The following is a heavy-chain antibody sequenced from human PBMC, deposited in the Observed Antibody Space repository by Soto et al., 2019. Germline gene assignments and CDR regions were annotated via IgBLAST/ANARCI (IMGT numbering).Heavy chain of an antibody. CDR3: ASEAVAGTYYYYYGMDV. CDR2: IYYSGST. V-gene: IGHV4-31*03. D-gene: IGHD6-19*01. Sequence: SETLSLTCTVSGGSISSGGYYWSWIRQHPGKGLEWIGYIYYSGSTYYNPSLKSRVTISVDTSKNQFSLKLSSVTAADTAVYYCASEAVAGTYYYYYGMDVWGQGTTVTV. J-gene: IGHJ6*02. CDR1: GGSISSGGYY.